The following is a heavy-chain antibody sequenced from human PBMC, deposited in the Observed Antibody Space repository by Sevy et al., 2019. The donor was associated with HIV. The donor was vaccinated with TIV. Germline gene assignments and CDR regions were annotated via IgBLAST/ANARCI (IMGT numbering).Heavy chain of an antibody. V-gene: IGHV3-48*03. D-gene: IGHD4-17*01. CDR1: GFSFSSYE. CDR3: AGDLPPSATTVAHFDY. J-gene: IGHJ4*02. Sequence: GGSLRLSCAASGFSFSSYEMNWIRQAPGKGLEWISYISHSGTTKFYADSVRGRFTIARDNAKNSLFLQMNSLRAEDTAVYYCAGDLPPSATTVAHFDYWGRGTLVTVSS. CDR2: ISHSGTTK.